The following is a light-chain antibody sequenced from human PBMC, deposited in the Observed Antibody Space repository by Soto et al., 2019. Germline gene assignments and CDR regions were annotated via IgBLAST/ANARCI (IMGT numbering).Light chain of an antibody. V-gene: IGLV2-8*01. CDR3: SSYAGSNNFV. CDR1: SSDVGGYNY. Sequence: QSALTHPPSASGSPGQSFTISCTGTSSDVGGYNYVSWYQQHPGKAPKLMIYEVSKRPSGVPDRFSGSKSGNTASLTVSGLQAEDEADYYCSSYAGSNNFVFGTGTKVTVL. J-gene: IGLJ1*01. CDR2: EVS.